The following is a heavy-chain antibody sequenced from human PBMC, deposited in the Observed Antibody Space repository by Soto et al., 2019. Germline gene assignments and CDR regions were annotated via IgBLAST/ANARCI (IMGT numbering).Heavy chain of an antibody. CDR3: ARVLNVAPDAFYI. D-gene: IGHD3-9*01. CDR2: IYYSGST. Sequence: PSETLSLTCTVSGGSISSGGYYWSWIRQHPGKGLEWIGYIYYSGSTYYNPSLKSRVTISVDTSKNQFSLKLSSVTAADTAVYYCARVLNVAPDAFYIWGQGTTVPVSS. V-gene: IGHV4-31*03. CDR1: GGSISSGGYY. J-gene: IGHJ3*02.